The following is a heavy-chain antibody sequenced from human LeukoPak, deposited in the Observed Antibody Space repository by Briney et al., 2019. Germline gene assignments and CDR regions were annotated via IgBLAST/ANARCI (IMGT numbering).Heavy chain of an antibody. Sequence: SETLSLTCTVSGGSISSRSHYWGWIRQPPGTGLEWIGTSFYSGYTYYNPSLKSRVTISVDTSKNQFSLKLDSVTAADTAVYYCARDYDYYDSSGYYNYFDYWGQGTLVTVSS. CDR3: ARDYDYYDSSGYYNYFDY. CDR1: GGSISSRSHY. CDR2: SFYSGYT. V-gene: IGHV4-39*02. J-gene: IGHJ4*02. D-gene: IGHD3-22*01.